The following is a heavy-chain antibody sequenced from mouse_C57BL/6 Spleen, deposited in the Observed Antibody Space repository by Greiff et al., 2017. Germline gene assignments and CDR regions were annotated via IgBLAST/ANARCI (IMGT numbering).Heavy chain of an antibody. J-gene: IGHJ1*03. CDR3: ARNRPYFDV. Sequence: EVKVVEPGGGLVKPGGSLKLSCAASGFPFSDYGMHWVRQAPEKGLEWVAYISSGSSTLYYEDTVKGRFTISRDNAKITLFLQMTRLRSEDTAVYYCARNRPYFDVWGTGTTVTVSS. CDR1: GFPFSDYG. CDR2: ISSGSSTL. V-gene: IGHV5-17*01.